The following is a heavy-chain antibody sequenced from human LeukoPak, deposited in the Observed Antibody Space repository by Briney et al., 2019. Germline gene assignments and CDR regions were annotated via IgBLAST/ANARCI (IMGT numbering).Heavy chain of an antibody. Sequence: GGSLRLSCAASGFTFSSYAMSWVRQAPGKGLEWVSAISGSGSSTYYADSVKGRFTISRDNSKNTLYLQMNSLRVEDTAVYYCAERPRYCSGGSCYYYYYGMDVWGQGTTVTVSS. V-gene: IGHV3-23*01. D-gene: IGHD2-15*01. CDR2: ISGSGSST. J-gene: IGHJ6*02. CDR1: GFTFSSYA. CDR3: AERPRYCSGGSCYYYYYGMDV.